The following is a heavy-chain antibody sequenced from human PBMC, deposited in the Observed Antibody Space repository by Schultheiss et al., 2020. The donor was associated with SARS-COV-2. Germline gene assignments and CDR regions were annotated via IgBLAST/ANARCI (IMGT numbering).Heavy chain of an antibody. CDR3: ARGGWLAPPYNWFDP. V-gene: IGHV4-59*01. D-gene: IGHD6-19*01. CDR1: GGSISSYY. CDR2: IYYSGST. J-gene: IGHJ5*02. Sequence: SETLSLTCTVSGGSISSYYWSWIRQPPGKGLEWIGYIYYSGSTNYNPSLKSRVTISVDTSKNQFSLKLSSVTAADTAVYYCARGGWLAPPYNWFDPWGQGTLVTVSS.